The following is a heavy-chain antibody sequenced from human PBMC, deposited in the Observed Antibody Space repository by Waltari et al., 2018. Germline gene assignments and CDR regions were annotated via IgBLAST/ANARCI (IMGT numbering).Heavy chain of an antibody. D-gene: IGHD3-10*01. J-gene: IGHJ4*02. CDR3: ARVSGSGSYHGY. CDR2: INPAGGAT. Sequence: QVQLVQSGAEVKKPGASVRVSCKASVYTFTHFYIQWVRQAPGQGLEWMAMINPAGGATQYAQKLQGRVTVTRDTSMSIVYMEMRSLTSEDTAVYYCARVSGSGSYHGYWGQGTLVTVSP. CDR1: VYTFTHFY. V-gene: IGHV1-46*03.